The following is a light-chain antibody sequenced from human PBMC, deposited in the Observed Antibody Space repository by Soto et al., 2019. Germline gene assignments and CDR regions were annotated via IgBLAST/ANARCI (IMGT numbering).Light chain of an antibody. CDR1: QSVSSY. V-gene: IGKV3-11*01. Sequence: EIVLTQSPGTLSLSAWEIATLSCRASQSVSSYLAWYQQKPGQAPRLLIYDASNRATGIPARFSGSGSGTDFTLTISSREPEDFAVYYCQQRSNWPWTFGQGTKVDIK. J-gene: IGKJ1*01. CDR3: QQRSNWPWT. CDR2: DAS.